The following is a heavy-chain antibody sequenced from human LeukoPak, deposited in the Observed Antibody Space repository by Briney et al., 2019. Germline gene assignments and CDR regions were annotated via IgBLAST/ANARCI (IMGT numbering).Heavy chain of an antibody. Sequence: ASVKVSCKASGGTFSSYAISWVRQAPGQGLEWMGWISAYNGNTNYAQKLQGRVTMTTDTSTSTAYMELRSLRSDDTAVYYCARDCSGGSCYSGDYWGQGTLVTVSS. D-gene: IGHD2-15*01. V-gene: IGHV1-18*01. CDR1: GGTFSSYA. CDR3: ARDCSGGSCYSGDY. CDR2: ISAYNGNT. J-gene: IGHJ4*02.